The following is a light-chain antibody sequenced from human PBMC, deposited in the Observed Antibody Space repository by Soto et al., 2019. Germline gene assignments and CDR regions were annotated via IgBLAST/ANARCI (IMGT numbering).Light chain of an antibody. Sequence: EIVMTLSPATLSVSPGERASLSCRASQSVSSNLAWYQQKPGQAPRLLIYGASTRVTGIPARFSGSGSGTEFTLTISSLQPDDFATYYCQHYNSYSEAFGQGTKVDIK. CDR1: QSVSSN. J-gene: IGKJ1*01. CDR3: QHYNSYSEA. CDR2: GAS. V-gene: IGKV3-15*01.